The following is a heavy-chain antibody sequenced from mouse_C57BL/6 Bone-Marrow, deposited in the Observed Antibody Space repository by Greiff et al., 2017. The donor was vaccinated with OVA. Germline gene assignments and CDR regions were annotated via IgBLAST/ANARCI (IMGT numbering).Heavy chain of an antibody. D-gene: IGHD2-4*01. CDR1: GYSFTGYY. J-gene: IGHJ3*01. CDR3: ARVYDYDGLRF. V-gene: IGHV1-31*01. Sequence: EVKLMESGPELVKPGASVKISCKASGYSFTGYYMHWVKQSHGNILDWIGYIYPYNGVSSYNQKFKGKATLTVDKSSSTAYMELRSLTSEDSAVYYCARVYDYDGLRFWGQGTLVTVSA. CDR2: IYPYNGVS.